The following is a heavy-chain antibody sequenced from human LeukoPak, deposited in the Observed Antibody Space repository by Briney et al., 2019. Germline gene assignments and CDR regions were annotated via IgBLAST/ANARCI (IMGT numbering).Heavy chain of an antibody. D-gene: IGHD3-10*01. J-gene: IGHJ4*02. CDR3: ASSITMVRGVEH. CDR2: ISWNSGSI. CDR1: GFTFDDYA. V-gene: IGHV3-9*01. Sequence: GGSLRLSCAASGFTFDDYAMHWVRQAPGKGLEWVSGISWNSGSIGYADSVKGRFTISRDNAKNSLYLQMNSLRAEDTAVYYCASSITMVRGVEHWGQGTLVTVSS.